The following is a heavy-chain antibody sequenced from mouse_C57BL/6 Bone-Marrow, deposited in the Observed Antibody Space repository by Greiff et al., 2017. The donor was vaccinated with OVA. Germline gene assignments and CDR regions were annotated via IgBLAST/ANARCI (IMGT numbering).Heavy chain of an antibody. V-gene: IGHV1-82*01. CDR3: ANWDDWFAY. CDR2: IYPGDGDT. CDR1: GYAFSSSW. D-gene: IGHD4-1*01. J-gene: IGHJ3*01. Sequence: VKLQESGPELVKPGASVKISCKASGYAFSSSWMNWVKQRPGKGLEWIGRIYPGDGDTNYNGKFKGKATLTADKSSSTAYMQLSSLTSEDSAVYFCANWDDWFAYWGQGTLVTVSA.